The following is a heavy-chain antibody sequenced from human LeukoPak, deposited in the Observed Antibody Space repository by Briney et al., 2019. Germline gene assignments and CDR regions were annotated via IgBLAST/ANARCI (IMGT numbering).Heavy chain of an antibody. Sequence: GESLKISCKGSGYSLPRSWIGWVRQMPGKGLEWMGLIYPGDSDTRYSPSLQGQVTMSADKSINTAYLQWSSLKASDTAMYYCARLSSAGAGENNFDFWGQGTLVTVSS. CDR2: IYPGDSDT. CDR3: ARLSSAGAGENNFDF. J-gene: IGHJ4*02. V-gene: IGHV5-51*01. D-gene: IGHD6-6*01. CDR1: GYSLPRSW.